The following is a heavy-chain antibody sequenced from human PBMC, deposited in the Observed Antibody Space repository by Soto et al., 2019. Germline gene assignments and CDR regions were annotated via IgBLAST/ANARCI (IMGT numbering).Heavy chain of an antibody. J-gene: IGHJ6*03. D-gene: IGHD6-6*01. V-gene: IGHV1-8*01. CDR3: ARRLSSSTYYYYLDV. CDR2: MNPNSGHA. Sequence: QVPLVQSGAEVKKPGASVKVSCKSSGYTFSSYDIIWVRQATGQGLEWMGWMNPNSGHAGFAQKFQGRVTLTRNTSTSTAYMELSSLRSEDTAVYFCARRLSSSTYYYYLDVWGKGTTVTVSS. CDR1: GYTFSSYD.